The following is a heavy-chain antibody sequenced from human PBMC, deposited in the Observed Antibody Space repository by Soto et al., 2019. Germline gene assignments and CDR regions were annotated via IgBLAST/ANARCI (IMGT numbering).Heavy chain of an antibody. V-gene: IGHV4-59*08. Sequence: PSDTLSLTCIFSGYSFPNYDWTWIRQPPGKGLEWIGYVSTIGSTDFNPSLKSRVTISVDTSKNQVSLKLRSVTAADTAVYFCARHGGTFDPWGQGTLVTVS. CDR1: GYSFPNYD. CDR2: VSTIGST. D-gene: IGHD3-16*01. CDR3: ARHGGTFDP. J-gene: IGHJ5*02.